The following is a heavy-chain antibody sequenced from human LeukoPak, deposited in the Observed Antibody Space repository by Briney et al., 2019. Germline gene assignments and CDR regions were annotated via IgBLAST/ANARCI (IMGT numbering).Heavy chain of an antibody. Sequence: PSETLSLTCTVSGGSISSSTYYWGCIRQPPGKGLEWIGTIYYRGSTYYNPSLKSRVTISVDTSKNQFSLKLTSVTAADTAVCYCARLGRTYYDFWSGPWGQGTLVTVSS. CDR2: IYYRGST. CDR3: ARLGRTYYDFWSGP. V-gene: IGHV4-39*01. CDR1: GGSISSSTYY. J-gene: IGHJ5*02. D-gene: IGHD3-3*01.